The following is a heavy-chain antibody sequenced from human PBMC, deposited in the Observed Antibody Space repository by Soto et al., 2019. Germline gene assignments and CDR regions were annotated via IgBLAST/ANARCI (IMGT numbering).Heavy chain of an antibody. Sequence: PSETLSLTCTVSGGSVSSGSYYWSWIRQPPGKGLEWIAYMSYSGTTNYNPSLKSRVTISVDTSKNQFSLRLSSVTAADTAVYYCARAVNFDFWSDSQSGYYLDYWGQGTLVTSPQ. V-gene: IGHV4-61*01. D-gene: IGHD3-3*01. CDR2: MSYSGTT. CDR3: ARAVNFDFWSDSQSGYYLDY. J-gene: IGHJ4*02. CDR1: GGSVSSGSYY.